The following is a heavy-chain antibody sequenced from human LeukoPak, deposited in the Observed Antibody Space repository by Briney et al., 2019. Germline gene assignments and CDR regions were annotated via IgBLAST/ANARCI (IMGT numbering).Heavy chain of an antibody. J-gene: IGHJ4*02. CDR1: GGSISSYY. CDR3: ARRSSSWYYFDY. V-gene: IGHV4-59*08. CDR2: IYYSGST. Sequence: SETLSLTCTVSGGSISSYYWSWIRQPPGKGLEWIGYIYYSGSTNYNPSLKSRVTISVDTSKNQFSLKLSSVTAADTAAYYCARRSSSWYYFDYWGQGTLVTVSS. D-gene: IGHD6-13*01.